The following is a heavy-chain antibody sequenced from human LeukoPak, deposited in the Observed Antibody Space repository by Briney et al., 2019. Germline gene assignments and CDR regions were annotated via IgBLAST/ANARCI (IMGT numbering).Heavy chain of an antibody. CDR2: ISSSSSTI. CDR3: ARGVAATFVDY. Sequence: PGGSLRLSCAASGFTFSSYGMHWVRQAPGKGLEWVSYISSSSSTIYYADSVKGRFTISRDNAKNSLYLQMNSLRAEDTAVYYCARGVAATFVDYWGQGTLVTVSS. D-gene: IGHD2-15*01. V-gene: IGHV3-48*01. CDR1: GFTFSSYG. J-gene: IGHJ4*02.